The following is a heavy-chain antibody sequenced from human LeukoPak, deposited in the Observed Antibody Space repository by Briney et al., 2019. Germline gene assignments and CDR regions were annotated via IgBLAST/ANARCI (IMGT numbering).Heavy chain of an antibody. V-gene: IGHV1-2*02. J-gene: IGHJ4*02. CDR3: AKHLWFGDTGYFDS. CDR1: GYTLTDYY. Sequence: ASVKVSCKASGYTLTDYYIQWLRQAPGQGPEWMGWVKPDSGDTYYAQKLQGRFTMTRDTSISTAFMELSMLTSADTAVYYCAKHLWFGDTGYFDSWGQGTLVVVSS. CDR2: VKPDSGDT. D-gene: IGHD3-10*01.